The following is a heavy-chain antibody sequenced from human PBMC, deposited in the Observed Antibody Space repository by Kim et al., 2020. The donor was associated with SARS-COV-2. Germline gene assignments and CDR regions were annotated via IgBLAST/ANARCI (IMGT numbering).Heavy chain of an antibody. CDR3: AKDIKIRSALVRAGYYYYYGMDV. J-gene: IGHJ6*02. D-gene: IGHD2-2*01. CDR1: GFTFDDYA. CDR2: ISRNSGSI. V-gene: IGHV3-9*01. Sequence: GGSLRLSCAASGFTFDDYAMHWVRQAPGKGLEWVSGISRNSGSIGYADSVKGRFTISRDNAKNSLYLQMNSLRAEDTALYYCAKDIKIRSALVRAGYYYYYGMDVWGQGTTVTVSS.